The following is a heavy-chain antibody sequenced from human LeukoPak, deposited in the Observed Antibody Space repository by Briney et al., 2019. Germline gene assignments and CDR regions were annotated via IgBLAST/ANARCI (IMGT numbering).Heavy chain of an antibody. D-gene: IGHD3-3*01. Sequence: ASVKVSCKASGYTFTSYDINWVRQATGQGLEWMGWMNPNSGNTGYAQKFQGRVTITTDESTSTAYMELSSLRSEDTAVYYCARGGRRITIFGVAAMAYYFDYWGQGTLVTVSS. CDR2: MNPNSGNT. CDR3: ARGGRRITIFGVAAMAYYFDY. CDR1: GYTFTSYD. V-gene: IGHV1-8*03. J-gene: IGHJ4*02.